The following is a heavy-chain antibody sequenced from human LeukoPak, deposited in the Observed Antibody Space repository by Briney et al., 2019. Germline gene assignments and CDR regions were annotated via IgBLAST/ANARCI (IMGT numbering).Heavy chain of an antibody. Sequence: PGGSLRLSCTASGFTFGDNAMNWVRQAPGKGLEWVGFIRSKADGGTREYAAFVEGRFTISRDDFKNITYLQMNSLRSEDTAVYYCSRETSFDDWGQGTLVTVSS. CDR2: IRSKADGGTR. CDR3: SRETSFDD. V-gene: IGHV3-49*04. CDR1: GFTFGDNA. J-gene: IGHJ4*02.